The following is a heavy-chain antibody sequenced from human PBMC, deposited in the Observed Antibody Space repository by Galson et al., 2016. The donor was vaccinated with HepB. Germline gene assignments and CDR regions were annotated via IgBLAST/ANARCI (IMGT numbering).Heavy chain of an antibody. Sequence: SLRLSCAASGFTFSSYSMHWVRQAPGKGLEWVAVISFDGSYKYYADSVKGRFTISRDNSKNTLYLQMNSLRAEDTAVYYCAKDVEKYYDLWSGCDYWGQGTLVTVSS. D-gene: IGHD3-3*01. CDR2: ISFDGSYK. J-gene: IGHJ4*02. CDR1: GFTFSSYS. V-gene: IGHV3-30*18. CDR3: AKDVEKYYDLWSGCDY.